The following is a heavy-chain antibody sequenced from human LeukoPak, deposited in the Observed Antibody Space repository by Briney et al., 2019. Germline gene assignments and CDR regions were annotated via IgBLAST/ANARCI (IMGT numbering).Heavy chain of an antibody. CDR1: GGTFSSYA. J-gene: IGHJ4*02. Sequence: GASVKVSCKASGGTFSSYAISWVRQAPGQGLEWMGGIIPIFGTANYAQKFQGRVTITADESTSTACMELSSLRSEDTAVYYCARDLGVAGTEYFDYWGQGTLVTVSS. V-gene: IGHV1-69*13. CDR3: ARDLGVAGTEYFDY. CDR2: IIPIFGTA. D-gene: IGHD6-19*01.